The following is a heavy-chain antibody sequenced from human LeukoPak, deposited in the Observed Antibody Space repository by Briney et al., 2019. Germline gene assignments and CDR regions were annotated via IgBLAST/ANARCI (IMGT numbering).Heavy chain of an antibody. D-gene: IGHD1-26*01. CDR2: ISSSSSYI. J-gene: IGHJ6*04. Sequence: PGGSLTLSCAASGFTFSSYSMNWVSQAPGKGLEWVSSISSSSSYIYYADSVKGRVTISRDYAKNSLYLQMNSLRAEDTAVYYCARDIWEEDGMDVWGKGTTVTVSS. V-gene: IGHV3-21*01. CDR3: ARDIWEEDGMDV. CDR1: GFTFSSYS.